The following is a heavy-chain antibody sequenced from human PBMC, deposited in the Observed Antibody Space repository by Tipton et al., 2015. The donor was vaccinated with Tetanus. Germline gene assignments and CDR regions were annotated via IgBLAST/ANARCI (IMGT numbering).Heavy chain of an antibody. D-gene: IGHD6-25*01. J-gene: IGHJ6*02. CDR3: ARVQEQRIYYYGMDV. CDR2: IIPFSDTI. Sequence: QSGAEVKKPGSSVKVSCEASGGTFGSYAVNWVRQAPGQGLEWMGGIIPFSDTIEYSKKYQGRITITADRSSSPAYMELTSLRSEDTAVYYCARVQEQRIYYYGMDVWGQGTTVTVSS. V-gene: IGHV1-69*06. CDR1: GGTFGSYA.